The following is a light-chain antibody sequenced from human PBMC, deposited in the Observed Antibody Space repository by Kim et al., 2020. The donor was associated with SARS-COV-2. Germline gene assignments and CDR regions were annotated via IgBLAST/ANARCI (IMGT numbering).Light chain of an antibody. CDR2: DAS. CDR3: QQYDDWPPWT. V-gene: IGKV3-15*01. Sequence: SPVETATLSCRASQSVSSKVAWYQQTPGQAPRLLIYDASSRATGIPARFSGSGSGTDFTLTISSLQSEDLAVYHCQQYDDWPPWTFGQGTKVDIK. J-gene: IGKJ1*01. CDR1: QSVSSK.